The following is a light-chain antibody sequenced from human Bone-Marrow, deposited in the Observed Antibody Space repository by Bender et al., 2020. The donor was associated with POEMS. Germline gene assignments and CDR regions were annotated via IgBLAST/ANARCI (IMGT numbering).Light chain of an antibody. CDR2: EVS. Sequence: QSALTQSPSASGSPGQSVTISCTGTSSDVGGYNYVAWYQQHPGKAPKLMIYEVSKRPSGVPDRFSGSKSGNTASLTISGLQAEDESDYYCSSYTNSDSWVFGGGTKLTVL. V-gene: IGLV2-8*01. J-gene: IGLJ3*02. CDR1: SSDVGGYNY. CDR3: SSYTNSDSWV.